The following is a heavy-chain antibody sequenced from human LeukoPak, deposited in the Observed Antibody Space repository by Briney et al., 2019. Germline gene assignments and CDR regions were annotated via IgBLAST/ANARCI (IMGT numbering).Heavy chain of an antibody. J-gene: IGHJ4*02. Sequence: PGGSLRLSCAASGFTFSSYWMHWVRQAPGKGLVWVSRINSDGSSASYADSVKGRFTIFRDNAKNTLYLQMNSLRAEDTAVYYCARDGAIAVAEDYFDYWGQGTLVTVSS. CDR2: INSDGSSA. CDR1: GFTFSSYW. D-gene: IGHD6-19*01. CDR3: ARDGAIAVAEDYFDY. V-gene: IGHV3-74*01.